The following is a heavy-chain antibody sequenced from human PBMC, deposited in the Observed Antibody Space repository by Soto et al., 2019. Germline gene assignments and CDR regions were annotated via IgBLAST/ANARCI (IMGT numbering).Heavy chain of an antibody. CDR1: GGTFSSYT. CDR2: IIPILGIA. Sequence: QVQLVQSGAEVKKPGSSVKVSCKASGGTFSSYTISWVRQAPGQGLEWMGRIIPILGIANYAQKFQGRVKITAGKSTSTAYMEMSRLKSEHRALYYGARHPFKHYDILTGYIDYWGQGTLVTVSS. D-gene: IGHD3-9*01. CDR3: ARHPFKHYDILTGYIDY. V-gene: IGHV1-69*02. J-gene: IGHJ4*02.